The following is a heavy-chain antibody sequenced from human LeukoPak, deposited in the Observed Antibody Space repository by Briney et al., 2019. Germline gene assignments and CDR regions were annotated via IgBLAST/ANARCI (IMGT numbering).Heavy chain of an antibody. CDR3: ARVMGGSGSPPGVHWFDP. V-gene: IGHV4-34*01. J-gene: IGHJ5*02. Sequence: PSETLSLTCAVYGGSFSGYYWSWIRQPPGKGLEWIGEINHSGSTNYNPSLKSRVTISVDTSKNQFSLKLSSVTAADTAVYYCARVMGGSGSPPGVHWFDPWGQGTLVTVSS. CDR1: GGSFSGYY. D-gene: IGHD3-10*01. CDR2: INHSGST.